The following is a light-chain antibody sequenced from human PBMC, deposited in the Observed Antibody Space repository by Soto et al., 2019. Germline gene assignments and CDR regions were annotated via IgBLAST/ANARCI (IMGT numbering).Light chain of an antibody. V-gene: IGKV1-33*01. CDR2: DAS. CDR3: QQRSIWPLT. CDR1: QDISNY. J-gene: IGKJ4*01. Sequence: DIQMTQSPSSLSASVGDRVTITCQASQDISNYLNWYQQKPGQAPGLLIYDASSRAAGVPARFSGRGSGTDFTLTINSLEPEDFAVYHCQQRSIWPLTFGGGTRVE.